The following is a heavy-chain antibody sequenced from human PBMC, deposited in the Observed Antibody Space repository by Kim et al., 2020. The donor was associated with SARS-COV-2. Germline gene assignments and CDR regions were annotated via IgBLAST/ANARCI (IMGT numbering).Heavy chain of an antibody. Sequence: GGSLRLSCAASGFTFSSYAMSWVRQAPGKGLEWVSAISGSGGSTYYADSVKGRFTISRDNSKNTLYLQMNSLRAEDTAVYYCAKSFESGGSYYPEYFQHWGQGTLVTVSS. CDR2: ISGSGGST. V-gene: IGHV3-23*01. CDR1: GFTFSSYA. J-gene: IGHJ1*01. D-gene: IGHD1-26*01. CDR3: AKSFESGGSYYPEYFQH.